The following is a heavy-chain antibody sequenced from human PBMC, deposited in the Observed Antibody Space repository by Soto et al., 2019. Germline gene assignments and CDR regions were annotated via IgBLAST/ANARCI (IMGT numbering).Heavy chain of an antibody. Sequence: QVQLVQSGAEVKKPGASVKISCEASGYRFTSYYMHWVRQAPGQGFEWMGIINPSGGSTDYAQKLEGRVTITRDTSTSTVYRGLSSLRSEDTAVYYCARVGERDHVWGSYCFWGQGTLVTVSS. D-gene: IGHD3-16*01. J-gene: IGHJ4*02. V-gene: IGHV1-46*01. CDR2: INPSGGST. CDR3: ARVGERDHVWGSYCF. CDR1: GYRFTSYY.